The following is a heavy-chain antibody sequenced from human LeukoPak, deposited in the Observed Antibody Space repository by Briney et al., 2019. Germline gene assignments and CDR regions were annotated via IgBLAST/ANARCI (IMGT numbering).Heavy chain of an antibody. CDR1: GYTFTSYD. J-gene: IGHJ6*03. CDR3: ARDHYYYYYMDV. CDR2: INPNSGGT. Sequence: ASVKVSCKASGYTFTSYDINWVRQATGQGLEWMGWINPNSGGTNYAQKFQGRVTMTRDTSISTAYMELSRLRSDDTAVYYCARDHYYYYYMDVWGKGTTVTISS. V-gene: IGHV1-2*02.